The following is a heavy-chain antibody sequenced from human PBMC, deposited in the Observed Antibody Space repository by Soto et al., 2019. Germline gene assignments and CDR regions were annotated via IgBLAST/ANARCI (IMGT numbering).Heavy chain of an antibody. CDR3: AKLIRLWSGYWDAFDV. CDR2: IYPSDSDT. V-gene: IGHV5-51*01. CDR1: GYSFTKYR. D-gene: IGHD3-3*01. J-gene: IGHJ3*01. Sequence: GESLKISCKGSGYSFTKYRIAWVRQMPGKGLELTGIIYPSDSDTRYSPSFQGQVTISADKSINTAYLQWSSLKASDTAMYYCAKLIRLWSGYWDAFDVWGQGTMVT.